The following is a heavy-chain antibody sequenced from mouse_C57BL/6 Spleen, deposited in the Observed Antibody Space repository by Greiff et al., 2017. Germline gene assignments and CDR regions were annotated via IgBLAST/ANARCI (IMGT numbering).Heavy chain of an antibody. Sequence: QVQLKESGPELVKPGASVTISCKASGYAFSSSWMNWVKQRPGKGLEWIGRIYPGDGDTNYNGKFKGKATLTADKSSRPAYMQLSSLTSADSAVYFCARSNYYGSSCFAYWGQGTLVTVSA. J-gene: IGHJ3*01. CDR1: GYAFSSSW. CDR3: ARSNYYGSSCFAY. CDR2: IYPGDGDT. V-gene: IGHV1-82*01. D-gene: IGHD1-1*01.